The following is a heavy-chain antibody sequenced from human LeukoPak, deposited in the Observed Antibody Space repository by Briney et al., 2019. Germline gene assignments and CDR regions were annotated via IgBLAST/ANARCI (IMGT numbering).Heavy chain of an antibody. CDR1: GFTFSRYS. J-gene: IGHJ6*04. Sequence: GGSLRLSCAASGFTFSRYSMNWVRQAPGKGLEWVSSISSSDTYIHYADSVKGRFTISRDNAKNSLYLQMNSLRAEDTAVYYCAGLGITMIGGVWGEGTTVTISS. V-gene: IGHV3-21*01. D-gene: IGHD3-10*02. CDR2: ISSSDTYI. CDR3: AGLGITMIGGV.